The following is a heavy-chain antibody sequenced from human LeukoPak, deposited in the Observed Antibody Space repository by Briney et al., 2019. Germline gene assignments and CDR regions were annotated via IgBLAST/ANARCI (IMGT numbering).Heavy chain of an antibody. Sequence: SQTLSLTCTVSGGSISSYYWSWIRQPPGKGLEWIGYIYYSGSTNYNPSLKSRVTISVDTSKNQFSLKLSSVTAADTAVYYCARHDYGDYVFDYWGQGTLVTVSS. D-gene: IGHD4-17*01. CDR2: IYYSGST. V-gene: IGHV4-59*01. CDR3: ARHDYGDYVFDY. CDR1: GGSISSYY. J-gene: IGHJ4*02.